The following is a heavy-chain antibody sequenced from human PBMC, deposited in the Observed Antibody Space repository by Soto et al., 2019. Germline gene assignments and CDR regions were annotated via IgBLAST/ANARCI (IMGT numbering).Heavy chain of an antibody. Sequence: GASVKVSCKASGYTFTSYGISWVRQAPGQGLEWMGWISAYNGNTNYAQKLQGRVTMTTDTSTSTAYMELRSLRSDDTAVYYCARDFVPVDFWSGANWFDPWGQGTLVTVSS. J-gene: IGHJ5*02. V-gene: IGHV1-18*01. D-gene: IGHD3-3*01. CDR1: GYTFTSYG. CDR2: ISAYNGNT. CDR3: ARDFVPVDFWSGANWFDP.